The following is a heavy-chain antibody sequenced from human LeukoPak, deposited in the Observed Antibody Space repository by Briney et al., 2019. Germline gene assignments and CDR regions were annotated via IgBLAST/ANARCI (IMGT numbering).Heavy chain of an antibody. CDR2: INPNSGGT. CDR1: GYTFTGYY. Sequence: ASVKVSCKASGYTFTGYYMHWVRQAPGQGLEWMGRINPNSGGTNYAQKLQGRVTMTRDTSISTAYMELSRLRSDDTAVYYCARDLAHRYSSGWCFDYWGQGTLVTVSS. J-gene: IGHJ4*02. D-gene: IGHD6-19*01. V-gene: IGHV1-2*06. CDR3: ARDLAHRYSSGWCFDY.